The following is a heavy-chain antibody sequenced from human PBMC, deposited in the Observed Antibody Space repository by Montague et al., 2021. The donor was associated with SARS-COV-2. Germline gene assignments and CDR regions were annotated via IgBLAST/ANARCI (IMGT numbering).Heavy chain of an antibody. V-gene: IGHV4-61*02. CDR3: ARVSRGTIFGVVIRPYYYMDV. CDR2: IYTSGST. J-gene: IGHJ6*03. CDR1: GGSISSGSYY. D-gene: IGHD3-3*01. Sequence: TLSLTCTVSGGSISSGSYYWSWIRQPAGKGLEWIGRIYTSGSTNYNPSPKSRVTISVDTSKNQFSLKLSSVTAADTAVYYCARVSRGTIFGVVIRPYYYMDVWGKGTTVTVSS.